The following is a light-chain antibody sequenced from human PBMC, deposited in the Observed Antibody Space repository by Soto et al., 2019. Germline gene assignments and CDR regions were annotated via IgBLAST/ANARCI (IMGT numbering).Light chain of an antibody. CDR1: QSVADN. Sequence: EIVLTQSPGTLSLSPGERATLSCRSSQSVADNLAWFQQKPGQGPRLLIYGASTRATGIPARFSGSGSETDFTLTVSSLRSEDFAVYYCQQYESPLTWTFGQGTKVDIK. V-gene: IGKV3-15*01. CDR2: GAS. CDR3: QQYESPLTWT. J-gene: IGKJ1*01.